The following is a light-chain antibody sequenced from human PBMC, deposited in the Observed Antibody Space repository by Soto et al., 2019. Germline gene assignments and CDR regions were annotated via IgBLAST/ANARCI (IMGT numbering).Light chain of an antibody. CDR1: RSISDW. CDR2: DAS. Sequence: DIQMTQSPSTLSPSFLDRATITCRASRSISDWLAWYQHKPGKAPKLLIFDASSLKSGVPSRFSGSGSGTDFTLTISSLQPDDVATYYCLQYDNHSWTFGQGTKVDIK. V-gene: IGKV1-5*01. CDR3: LQYDNHSWT. J-gene: IGKJ1*01.